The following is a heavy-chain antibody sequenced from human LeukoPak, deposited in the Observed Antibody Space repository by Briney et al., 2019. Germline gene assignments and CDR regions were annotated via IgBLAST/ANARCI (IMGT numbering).Heavy chain of an antibody. Sequence: SSETLSLTCTASGYSISTSYYWGWIRQPPGKGLEWIGSIYHSGNTYYNPSLKSRVTISVDTSKNQFSLKLSSVTAADTAVYYCAREGIQLWSFDYWGQGTLVTVSS. CDR3: AREGIQLWSFDY. CDR2: IYHSGNT. J-gene: IGHJ4*02. V-gene: IGHV4-38-2*02. CDR1: GYSISTSYY. D-gene: IGHD5-18*01.